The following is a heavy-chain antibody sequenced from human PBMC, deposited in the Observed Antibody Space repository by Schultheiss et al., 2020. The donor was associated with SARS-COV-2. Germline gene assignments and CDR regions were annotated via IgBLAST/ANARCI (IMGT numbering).Heavy chain of an antibody. Sequence: GESLKISCKGSGYSFTSYWISWVRQMPGKGLEWMGRIDPSDSYTNYSPSFQGHVTISADKSISTAYLQWSSLKASDTAMYYCARQAYCGGDCYHYYYYGMDVWGQGTTVTVSS. V-gene: IGHV5-10-1*01. J-gene: IGHJ6*02. CDR1: GYSFTSYW. CDR2: IDPSDSYT. CDR3: ARQAYCGGDCYHYYYYGMDV. D-gene: IGHD2-21*02.